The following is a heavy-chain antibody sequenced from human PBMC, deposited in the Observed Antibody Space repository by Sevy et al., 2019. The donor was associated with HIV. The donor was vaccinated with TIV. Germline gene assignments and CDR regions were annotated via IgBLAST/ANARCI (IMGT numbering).Heavy chain of an antibody. CDR3: ARGKPGYSSSWYSAGGDY. CDR2: IGTAGDT. CDR1: GFTFSSYD. Sequence: GGSLRLSCAASGFTFSSYDMHWVRQATGKGLEWVSAIGTAGDTYYPGSVKGRFTTSRENAKNSLYLQMNSLRAGDTAVYYCARGKPGYSSSWYSAGGDYWGQGTLVTVSS. J-gene: IGHJ4*02. D-gene: IGHD6-13*01. V-gene: IGHV3-13*01.